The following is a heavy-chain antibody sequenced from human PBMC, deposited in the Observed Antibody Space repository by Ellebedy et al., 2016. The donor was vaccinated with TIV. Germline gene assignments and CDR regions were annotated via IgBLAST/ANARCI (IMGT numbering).Heavy chain of an antibody. CDR1: GFTFSSCT. D-gene: IGHD5-24*01. Sequence: GESLKISCAASGFTFSSCTMNWVRQAPGKGLEWVSGISAGGNTYYADSVKGRFTISRNDSKNTLDLQMDSLRAEDTAMYYCATTQMGNGYNEVYFGHWGQGTLVTVSS. CDR2: ISAGGNT. V-gene: IGHV3-66*02. CDR3: ATTQMGNGYNEVYFGH. J-gene: IGHJ4*02.